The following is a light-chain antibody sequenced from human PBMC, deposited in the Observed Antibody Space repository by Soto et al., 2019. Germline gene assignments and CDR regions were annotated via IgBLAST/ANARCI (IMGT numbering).Light chain of an antibody. CDR2: RNN. Sequence: QSVLTHPPSASGTPGQRVTISCSGSSSNIGSNYVYWYQQLPGTAPKLLIYRNNQPPSGVPDRFAGSKSGTSASLAISGLRSEDEADYYCAAWDDSLSRYVFGTGTKVTVL. V-gene: IGLV1-47*01. J-gene: IGLJ1*01. CDR1: SSNIGSNY. CDR3: AAWDDSLSRYV.